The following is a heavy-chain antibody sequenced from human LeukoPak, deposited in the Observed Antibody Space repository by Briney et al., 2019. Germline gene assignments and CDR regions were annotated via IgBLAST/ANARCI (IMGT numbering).Heavy chain of an antibody. CDR3: ARDGTSTDDY. CDR1: RYTFSNFG. V-gene: IGHV1-18*01. D-gene: IGHD2-2*01. CDR2: ISGNNDNP. J-gene: IGHJ4*02. Sequence: GSVTVSRKPSRYTFSNFGINWVRQAPGQGLEGMGWISGNNDNPNYGQKFQDRFTVTTDSSTSTAYMELRNLRFDDTAVYYCARDGTSTDDYWGQGTLVTVSS.